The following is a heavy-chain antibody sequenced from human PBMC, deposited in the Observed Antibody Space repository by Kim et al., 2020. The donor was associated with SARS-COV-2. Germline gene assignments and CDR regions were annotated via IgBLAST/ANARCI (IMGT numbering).Heavy chain of an antibody. CDR3: ARPGYGGNWFDP. Sequence: PSLKSRVTISVDTSKNQFSLRLSSVTAADTAVYYCARPGYGGNWFDPWGQGTLVTVSS. J-gene: IGHJ5*02. V-gene: IGHV4-39*01. D-gene: IGHD4-17*01.